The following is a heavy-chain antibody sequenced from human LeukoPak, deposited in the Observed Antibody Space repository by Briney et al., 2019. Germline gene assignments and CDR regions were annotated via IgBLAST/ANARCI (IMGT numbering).Heavy chain of an antibody. CDR3: ARWGYDFWSGYSLYYYYYMDV. D-gene: IGHD3-3*01. Sequence: PSETLSLTCTVSGGSISSYYWSWIRQPPGKGLEWIGYIYTSGSTNYNPSLKSRVTISVDTSKNQFSLKLSSVTAADTAVYYCARWGYDFWSGYSLYYYYYMDVWGKGTTVTVSS. J-gene: IGHJ6*03. CDR1: GGSISSYY. V-gene: IGHV4-4*09. CDR2: IYTSGST.